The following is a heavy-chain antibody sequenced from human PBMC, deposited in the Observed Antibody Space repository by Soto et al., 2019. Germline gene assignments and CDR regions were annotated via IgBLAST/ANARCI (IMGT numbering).Heavy chain of an antibody. CDR2: ISGSSSYV. CDR1: GFTFSSYS. J-gene: IGHJ1*01. Sequence: PGGSLRLSCAASGFTFSSYSMNWLRQAPGKGLEWVSSISGSSSYVYYADSVKGRFTISRDNAKNSLSLQMNSLRAEDTAMYYCARDPSDLWEPDQYFQQWGQGTLVTV. CDR3: ARDPSDLWEPDQYFQQ. D-gene: IGHD1-26*01. V-gene: IGHV3-21*01.